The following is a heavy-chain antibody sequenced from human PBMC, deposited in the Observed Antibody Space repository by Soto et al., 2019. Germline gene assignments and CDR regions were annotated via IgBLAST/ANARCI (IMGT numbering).Heavy chain of an antibody. D-gene: IGHD6-13*01. V-gene: IGHV1-46*01. CDR3: AKIAAAGPGPIDY. CDR2: INPSGGST. J-gene: IGHJ4*02. Sequence: QVQLVQSGAEVKKPGASVKVSCKASGYTFTSYYMHWVRQAPGQGLEWMGIINPSGGSTSYAQKFQGRVTMTRDASTSTVYMELSSLRSEDTAVYYCAKIAAAGPGPIDYWGQGTLVTVSS. CDR1: GYTFTSYY.